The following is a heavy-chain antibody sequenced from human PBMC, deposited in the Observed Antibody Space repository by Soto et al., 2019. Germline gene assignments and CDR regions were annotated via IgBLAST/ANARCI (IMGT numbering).Heavy chain of an antibody. D-gene: IGHD3-22*01. CDR3: ARGSYYYDSSGYYHY. J-gene: IGHJ4*02. V-gene: IGHV4-39*01. CDR1: GGSITGGSISTSTYY. Sequence: SETLSLTCTVSGGSITGGSISTSTYYWGWMRQPPGKGLEWIASFFIGGNTYYNPSLKSRVTTSVDTSKNQFSPKLSSVTAADTAVYYCARGSYYYDSSGYYHYWGQGTLVTVS. CDR2: FFIGGNT.